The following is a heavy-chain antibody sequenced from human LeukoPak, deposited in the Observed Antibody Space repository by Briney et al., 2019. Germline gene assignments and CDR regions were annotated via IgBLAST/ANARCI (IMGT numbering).Heavy chain of an antibody. V-gene: IGHV4-59*01. Sequence: SETLSLTCTVSGGSISSYYWSWIRQPPGKGLEWIGYIYYSGSTNYNPSLKSRVTISVDTSKNQFSLKLSSVTAADTAVYYCARATYGDYHYWGQGTLVTVSS. CDR3: ARATYGDYHY. D-gene: IGHD4-17*01. CDR2: IYYSGST. J-gene: IGHJ4*02. CDR1: GGSISSYY.